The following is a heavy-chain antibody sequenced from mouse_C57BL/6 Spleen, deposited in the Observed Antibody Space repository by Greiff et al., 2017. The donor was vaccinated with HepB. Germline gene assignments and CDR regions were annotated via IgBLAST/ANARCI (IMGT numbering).Heavy chain of an antibody. V-gene: IGHV1-15*01. Sequence: VQLQQSGAELVRPGASVTLSCKASGYTFTDYEMHWVKQTPVHGLEWIGAIDPETGGTAYNQKFKGKAILTADKSSSTAYMELRSLTSEDSAVYYCTREGLYYGNHYYAMDYWGQGTSVTVSS. CDR3: TREGLYYGNHYYAMDY. CDR1: GYTFTDYE. D-gene: IGHD2-1*01. CDR2: IDPETGGT. J-gene: IGHJ4*01.